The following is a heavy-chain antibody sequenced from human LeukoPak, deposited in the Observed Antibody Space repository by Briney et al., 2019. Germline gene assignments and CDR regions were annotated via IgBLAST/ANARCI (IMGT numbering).Heavy chain of an antibody. Sequence: ASVKVSCKASGYTFIDYHMHWVRQAPGKGLEWMGWINPNSGGTNYAQKFQGRVTMTRDTSISTAYMELSRLRSDDTAVYYCARGVVTLYYYYYYMDVWGKGTTVTVSS. CDR1: GYTFIDYH. CDR2: INPNSGGT. J-gene: IGHJ6*03. V-gene: IGHV1-2*02. D-gene: IGHD3-22*01. CDR3: ARGVVTLYYYYYYMDV.